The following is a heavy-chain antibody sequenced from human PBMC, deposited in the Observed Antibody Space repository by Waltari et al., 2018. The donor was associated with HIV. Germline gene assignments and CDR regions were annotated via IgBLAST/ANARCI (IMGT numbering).Heavy chain of an antibody. V-gene: IGHV1-18*01. D-gene: IGHD4-17*01. CDR1: GYSFTRYG. J-gene: IGHJ3*02. CDR3: ARAPMTTVTSRGFDI. CDR2: ISVYNDNT. Sequence: QVPLVQSGAEVKKPRASLKVSCKASGYSFTRYGIRWVRQAPGQGLEWIGWISVYNDNTKYAQKIQDRLNMTTDSPTSTAYMELRSLRSDDTAVYYCARAPMTTVTSRGFDIWGQGTMVIVSS.